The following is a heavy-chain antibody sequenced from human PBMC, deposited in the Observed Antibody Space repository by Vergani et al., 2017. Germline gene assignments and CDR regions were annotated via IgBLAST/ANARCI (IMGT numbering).Heavy chain of an antibody. D-gene: IGHD3-3*01. CDR2: IKSKTDGGTT. CDR1: GFTFGDYA. J-gene: IGHJ4*02. V-gene: IGHV3-15*01. Sequence: EVQLAESGGGLVQPGRSLRLSCTGSGFTFGDYAMSWFRQAPGKGLEWVGRIKSKTDGGTTDYAAPVKGRFTISRDDSKNTLYLQMNSLKTEDTAVYYCTTEGYDFWSGYPPKYYFDYWGQGTLVTVSS. CDR3: TTEGYDFWSGYPPKYYFDY.